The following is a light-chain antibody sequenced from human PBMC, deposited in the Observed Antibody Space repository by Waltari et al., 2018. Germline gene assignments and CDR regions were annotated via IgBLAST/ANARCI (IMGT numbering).Light chain of an antibody. J-gene: IGLJ2*01. Sequence: QSALTQPTSVSGSPGQSITISCTGTSSDIGGYNYVSWYQQVPGKAPKRIIYDVSNRPSGVSSRFSGSKSGNTASLTISGLQAEDEANYYCSSYIDSSTLELFGGGTSLTVL. V-gene: IGLV2-14*03. CDR3: SSYIDSSTLEL. CDR1: SSDIGGYNY. CDR2: DVS.